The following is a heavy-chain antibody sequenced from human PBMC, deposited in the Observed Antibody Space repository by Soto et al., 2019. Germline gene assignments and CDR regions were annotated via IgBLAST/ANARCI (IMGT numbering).Heavy chain of an antibody. V-gene: IGHV1-69*18. CDR2: IIPFIGTA. CDR3: ARVVMTTVPASYYYGMDV. D-gene: IGHD4-4*01. J-gene: IGHJ6*02. CDR1: GGTFSSYA. Sequence: QVQLVQSGAEVKKPGSSVTVSCKASGGTFSSYAISWVRQAPGQGLEWMGRIIPFIGTANYAQKFQGRVTITADESTSTAYMELTSLRSEDTAVYYCARVVMTTVPASYYYGMDVLGQGTTGTVSS.